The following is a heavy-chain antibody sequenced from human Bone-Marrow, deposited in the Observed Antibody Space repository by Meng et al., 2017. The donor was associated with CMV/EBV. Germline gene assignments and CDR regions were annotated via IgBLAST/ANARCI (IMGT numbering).Heavy chain of an antibody. CDR2: INPNSGGT. J-gene: IGHJ5*02. CDR3: ARGIVVVVAAKGGFDP. CDR1: GYTFTGYY. D-gene: IGHD2-15*01. Sequence: SGYTFTGYYMHWVRQAPGQGLEWMGWINPNSGGTNYAQKFQGRVTMTRDTSISTAYMELSRLRSDDTAVYYCARGIVVVVAAKGGFDPWGQGTLVTVSS. V-gene: IGHV1-2*02.